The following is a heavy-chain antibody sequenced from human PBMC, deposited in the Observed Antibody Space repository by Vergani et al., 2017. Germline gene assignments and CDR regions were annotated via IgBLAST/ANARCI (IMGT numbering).Heavy chain of an antibody. CDR3: ARGVAQMMWLRLRGGYFDY. CDR1: GGSFSGYY. D-gene: IGHD5-12*01. Sequence: QVQLQQWGAGLLKPSETLSLTCAVYGGSFSGYYWSWIRQPPGKGLEWIGEINHSGSTNYNPSLKSRVTISVDTSKKQFSLKLSSVTAADTAVYYCARGVAQMMWLRLRGGYFDYWGQGTLVTVSS. CDR2: INHSGST. J-gene: IGHJ4*02. V-gene: IGHV4-34*01.